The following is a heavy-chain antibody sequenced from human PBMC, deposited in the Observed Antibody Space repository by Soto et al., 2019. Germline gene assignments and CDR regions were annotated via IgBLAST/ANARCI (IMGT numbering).Heavy chain of an antibody. V-gene: IGHV3-23*01. Sequence: EVQLLESGGGLVQPGGSLRLSCAASGFTFSSYAMSWVRQAPGKGLEWVSAISGSGGSTYYADSVKGRFTISRDNSKNTLYLHMNSLRADDTAVYYCAKRSVVVAATHYYYYCMDVWGQGTTVNVSS. CDR3: AKRSVVVAATHYYYYCMDV. J-gene: IGHJ6*02. CDR1: GFTFSSYA. D-gene: IGHD2-15*01. CDR2: ISGSGGST.